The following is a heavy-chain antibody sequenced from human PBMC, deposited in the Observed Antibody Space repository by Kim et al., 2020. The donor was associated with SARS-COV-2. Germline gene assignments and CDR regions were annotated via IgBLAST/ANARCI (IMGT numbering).Heavy chain of an antibody. D-gene: IGHD3-3*01. CDR2: GGRI. CDR3: ARGWSPGY. V-gene: IGHV3-74*01. J-gene: IGHJ4*02. Sequence: GGRINDVDSLKGRSTNSRDNTKNTLYLQMNRLRAEDTAVYYWARGWSPGYWGQGTLVTVSS.